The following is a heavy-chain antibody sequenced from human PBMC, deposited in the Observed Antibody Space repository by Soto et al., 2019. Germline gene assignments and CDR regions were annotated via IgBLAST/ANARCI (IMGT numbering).Heavy chain of an antibody. CDR3: VKDFGSGYLQVGADL. J-gene: IGHJ5*02. V-gene: IGHV3-30*18. CDR1: GFAFSSRG. CDR2: ISYDGRNE. Sequence: QTGGSLRLSCRASGFAFSSRGMHWVRQAPGKWLEWVALISYDGRNEKYAESLKGRFTISRDNSESTLYLQMNGLRPEDAAVYYCVKDFGSGYLQVGADLWGQGXQVTVSS. D-gene: IGHD2-15*01.